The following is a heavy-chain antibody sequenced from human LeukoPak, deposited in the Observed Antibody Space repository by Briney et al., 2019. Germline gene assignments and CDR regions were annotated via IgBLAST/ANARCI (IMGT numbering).Heavy chain of an antibody. Sequence: SETLSLTCTVSGGSISSYYWSWIRQPPGKGLEWIGYIYYSGSTNYNPSLKSRVTISVDTSKNQFSLKLSSVTAADTAVYYCARHEARTIFGVVIIGENWFDPWGQGTLVTVSS. V-gene: IGHV4-59*08. CDR1: GGSISSYY. CDR2: IYYSGST. J-gene: IGHJ5*02. CDR3: ARHEARTIFGVVIIGENWFDP. D-gene: IGHD3-3*01.